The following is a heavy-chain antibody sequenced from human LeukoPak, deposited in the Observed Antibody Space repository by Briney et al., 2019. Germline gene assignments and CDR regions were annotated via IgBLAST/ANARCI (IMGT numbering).Heavy chain of an antibody. CDR3: ARETVVILNFDY. CDR2: IYTSGST. CDR1: GGSISSGSYY. J-gene: IGHJ4*02. Sequence: SETLSLTCTVSGGSISSGSYYWSWIRQPAGKGLEWIGRIYTSGSTNYNPSLKSRVTISVDTSKNQFSLKLSSVTAADTAVCYCARETVVILNFDYWGQGTLVTVSS. D-gene: IGHD4-23*01. V-gene: IGHV4-61*02.